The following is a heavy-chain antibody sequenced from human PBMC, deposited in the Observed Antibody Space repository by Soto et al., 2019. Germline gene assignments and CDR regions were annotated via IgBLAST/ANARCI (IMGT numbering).Heavy chain of an antibody. CDR2: IYSGGYT. Sequence: EVQLVESGGGLIQPGGSLRLSCAVSGFTVSNNYMSWVRQAPGKGLEGVSVIYSGGYTAYGDSVKGRFTISRDNSKNTIFLKMTSRGAADGAVYYLATRGGGGGYWGQGTLVTVSS. CDR3: ATRGGGGGY. V-gene: IGHV3-53*01. CDR1: GFTVSNNY. J-gene: IGHJ4*02. D-gene: IGHD3-16*01.